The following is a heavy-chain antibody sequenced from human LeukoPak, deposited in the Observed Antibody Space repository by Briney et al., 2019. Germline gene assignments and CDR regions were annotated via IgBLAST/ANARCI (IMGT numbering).Heavy chain of an antibody. CDR1: GYTLTELS. J-gene: IGHJ6*02. D-gene: IGHD6-13*01. Sequence: GASVKVSCKVSGYTLTELSMFWVRQAPGKGLEWMGSFDPEDGRTVYAQKFQGRVTMTEDTFTDTAYMELSSLRSEDTAVYYCATGYLVTAGLMDVWGQGTTVTVSS. CDR3: ATGYLVTAGLMDV. V-gene: IGHV1-24*01. CDR2: FDPEDGRT.